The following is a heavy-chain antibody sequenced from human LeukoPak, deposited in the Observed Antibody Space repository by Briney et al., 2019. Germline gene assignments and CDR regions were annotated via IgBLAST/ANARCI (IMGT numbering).Heavy chain of an antibody. J-gene: IGHJ4*02. V-gene: IGHV3-23*01. Sequence: GGSLRLSCAASGFAFITNAMSWVRQAPGKGLEWVSATSGSGGSTYYADSVKGRFTISRDNSKNTLYLQMNSLRAEDTAVYYCAKGNDGLFDYWGQGTLVTVSS. D-gene: IGHD1-1*01. CDR3: AKGNDGLFDY. CDR1: GFAFITNA. CDR2: TSGSGGST.